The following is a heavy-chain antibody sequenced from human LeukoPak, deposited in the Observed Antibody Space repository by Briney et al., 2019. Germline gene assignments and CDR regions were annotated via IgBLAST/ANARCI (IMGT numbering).Heavy chain of an antibody. CDR2: IVVCSGNT. CDR1: GLTFTTSA. D-gene: IGHD4-17*01. Sequence: SVKVSDTPSGLTFTTSAVQWVRQARGQRLEWIGWIVVCSGNTNYAQKLQERVTITRDMSTSTAYMELSSLRSEDTAVYYCAAVPYDYGDYVLGYWGQGTLVTVSS. V-gene: IGHV1-58*01. CDR3: AAVPYDYGDYVLGY. J-gene: IGHJ4*02.